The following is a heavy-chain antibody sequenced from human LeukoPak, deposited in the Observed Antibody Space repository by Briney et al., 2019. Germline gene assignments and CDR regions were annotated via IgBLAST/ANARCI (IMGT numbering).Heavy chain of an antibody. V-gene: IGHV3-7*01. J-gene: IGHJ4*02. Sequence: GGSLRLSCAASGFTFSSHWMNWVRQAPGKGLEWVANIKQDGSEKNYVDSVKGRFTISRDNSKNTLYLQMNSLRAEDTAVYYCAKAFPGTTRLPKYYFDYWGQGTLVTVSS. CDR1: GFTFSSHW. CDR3: AKAFPGTTRLPKYYFDY. CDR2: IKQDGSEK. D-gene: IGHD1-14*01.